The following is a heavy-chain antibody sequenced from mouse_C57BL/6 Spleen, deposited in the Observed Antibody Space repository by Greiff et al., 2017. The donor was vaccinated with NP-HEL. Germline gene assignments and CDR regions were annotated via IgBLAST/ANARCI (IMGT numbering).Heavy chain of an antibody. D-gene: IGHD1-1*01. CDR2: INPNNGGT. Sequence: EVQLQQSGPELVKPGASVKISCKASGYTFTDYYMNWVKQSQGKSLEWIGDINPNNGGTSYNQKFKGKATLTVDKSSSTAYMELRSLTSEDSAVYYCARRYYGTSDYWGQGTTLTVSS. CDR3: ARRYYGTSDY. J-gene: IGHJ2*01. V-gene: IGHV1-26*01. CDR1: GYTFTDYY.